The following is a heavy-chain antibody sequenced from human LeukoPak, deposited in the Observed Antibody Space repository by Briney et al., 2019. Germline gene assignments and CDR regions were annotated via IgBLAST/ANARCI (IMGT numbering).Heavy chain of an antibody. CDR2: IYAGDSDT. Sequence: GESLKISCKGSGYSFTSYWIGWVRQLPGKGLEWMGIIYAGDSDTRYSPSFEGQVTISADKSISTAYLQWSSLKASDTAMYYCATRRGYSGDYYFDYWGQGTLVTVSS. CDR1: GYSFTSYW. J-gene: IGHJ4*02. CDR3: ATRRGYSGDYYFDY. V-gene: IGHV5-51*01. D-gene: IGHD3-22*01.